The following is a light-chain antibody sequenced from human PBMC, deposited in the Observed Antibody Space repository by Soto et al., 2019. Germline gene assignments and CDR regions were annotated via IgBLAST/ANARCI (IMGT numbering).Light chain of an antibody. Sequence: QSVLTQPPSVSPTPGQTVTISCSGSNSSIGNNCVSWYQQLPGTAPKLLIYDNNKRPSEIPDRFSGSKSGTSATLGITGLQTGDEADYYCGTWDSSLSAGVFGTGTKLTVL. CDR1: NSSIGNNC. J-gene: IGLJ1*01. V-gene: IGLV1-51*01. CDR3: GTWDSSLSAGV. CDR2: DNN.